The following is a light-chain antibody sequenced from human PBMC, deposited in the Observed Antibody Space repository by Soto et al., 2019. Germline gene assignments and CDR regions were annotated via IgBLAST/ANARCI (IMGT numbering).Light chain of an antibody. CDR1: QSVVTSY. V-gene: IGKV3-20*01. J-gene: IGKJ1*01. CDR3: QYYDESMWT. Sequence: EVVLTQSPGTLSLSPGEGATLSCRASQSVVTSYLAWYQQRDGQSPRLLICGALYRAPGIPDRFSGSGSGTDFTLSISRLDPEDFAVYYCQYYDESMWTFGQGTKVDIK. CDR2: GAL.